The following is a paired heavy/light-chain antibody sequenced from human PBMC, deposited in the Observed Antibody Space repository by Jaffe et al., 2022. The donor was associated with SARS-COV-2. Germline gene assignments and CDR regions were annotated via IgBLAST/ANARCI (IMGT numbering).Heavy chain of an antibody. V-gene: IGHV3-30*03. D-gene: IGHD5-12*01. J-gene: IGHJ4*02. CDR3: AREDSGYDFEF. CDR1: GFTFSSYG. Sequence: QVQLMESGGGVVQPGGSLRLSCAASGFTFSSYGMHWFRQAPGKGLEWVAVISSDGNIKFYADSVKGRFTISRDNSKNTMYLQMNSLRAEDTALFYCAREDSGYDFEFWGQGTLVTVSS. CDR2: ISSDGNIK.
Light chain of an antibody. J-gene: IGLJ1*01. CDR1: SSNVGGYNL. CDR2: EGS. CDR3: CSYAGSSSYV. Sequence: QSALTQPASVSGSPGQSITVSCTGTSSNVGGYNLVSWYQQHPGKAPKLMIYEGSKRPSGVSNRFSGSKSGNTASLTISGLQAEDEADYYCCSYAGSSSYVFGTGTKVTVL. V-gene: IGLV2-23*01.